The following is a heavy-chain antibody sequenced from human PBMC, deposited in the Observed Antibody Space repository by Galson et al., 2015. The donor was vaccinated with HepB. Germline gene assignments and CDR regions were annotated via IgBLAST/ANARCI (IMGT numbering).Heavy chain of an antibody. J-gene: IGHJ4*02. D-gene: IGHD3-9*01. V-gene: IGHV7-4-1*02. CDR3: AREDYDILTGYYGYYFDY. Sequence: SCKASGYTFTSYAMNWVRQAPGQGLEWMGWINTNTGNPTYAQGFTGRFVFSLDTSVSTAYLQISSLKAEDTAVYYCAREDYDILTGYYGYYFDYWGQGTLVTVSS. CDR1: GYTFTSYA. CDR2: INTNTGNP.